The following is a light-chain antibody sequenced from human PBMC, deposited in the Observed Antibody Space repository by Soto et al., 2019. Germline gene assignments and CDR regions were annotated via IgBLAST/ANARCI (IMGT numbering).Light chain of an antibody. Sequence: DNQLTHTPSTLSASVGDEVTITCRASQTISRWLACYQQKPGRAPKLLIYDASTLESGVPSRFSGSGSETEFTLTISRLQPDDFATYFCHSRAFGQGTRLEIK. CDR2: DAS. J-gene: IGKJ5*01. CDR1: QTISRW. CDR3: HSRA. V-gene: IGKV1-5*01.